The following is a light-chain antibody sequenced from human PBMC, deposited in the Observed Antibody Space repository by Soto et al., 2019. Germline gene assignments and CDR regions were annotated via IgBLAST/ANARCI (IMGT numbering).Light chain of an antibody. J-gene: IGLJ2*01. Sequence: QSVLTQPASVSGSPGQSITISCTGTSSDVGGYNYVCWYQQYPGKAPKLIIYAVTARPSGVSNRFSGSKSGNTASLSISGLQAEDEADYYCSSYTSSGTVVFGGGTKLTVL. V-gene: IGLV2-14*01. CDR3: SSYTSSGTVV. CDR2: AVT. CDR1: SSDVGGYNY.